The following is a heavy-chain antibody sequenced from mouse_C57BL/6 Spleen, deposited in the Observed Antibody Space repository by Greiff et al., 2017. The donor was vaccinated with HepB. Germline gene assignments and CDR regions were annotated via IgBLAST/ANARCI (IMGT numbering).Heavy chain of an antibody. V-gene: IGHV5-9-1*02. CDR1: GFTFSSYA. D-gene: IGHD1-1*01. CDR3: TRGGYGSSYDAMDY. CDR2: ISSGGDYI. Sequence: EVMLVESGEGLVKPGGSLKLSCAASGFTFSSYAMSWVRQTPEKRLEWVAYISSGGDYIYYADTVKGRFTISRDNARNTLYLQMSSLKSEDTAMYYCTRGGYGSSYDAMDYWGQGTSVTVSS. J-gene: IGHJ4*01.